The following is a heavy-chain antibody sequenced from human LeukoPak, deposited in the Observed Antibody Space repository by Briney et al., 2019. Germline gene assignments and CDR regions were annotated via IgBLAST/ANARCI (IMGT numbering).Heavy chain of an antibody. Sequence: GSLRVSCAASGFTFSSYAMSWVRQAPGKGLEWVSAITGSGGSTYYADSVKGRFTISRDNSKNTLYLQMNRLRAEDTAVYYCAKVPLIAAPKHFDYWGQGTLVTVSS. CDR1: GFTFSSYA. V-gene: IGHV3-23*01. CDR2: ITGSGGST. CDR3: AKVPLIAAPKHFDY. J-gene: IGHJ4*02. D-gene: IGHD6-13*01.